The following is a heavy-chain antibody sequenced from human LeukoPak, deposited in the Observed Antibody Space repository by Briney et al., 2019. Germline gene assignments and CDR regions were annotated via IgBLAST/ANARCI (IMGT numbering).Heavy chain of an antibody. CDR2: ISSGGDIM. CDR1: GLRFSDYY. Sequence: GGSLRLSCAASGLRFSDYYVSWIRQAPGKGLQWVSYISSGGDIMHYVDSVKGRFTISRDNSKNTLYLQMFSLRPEDTAVYFCAKDLILWGQGTVVTVSS. V-gene: IGHV3-11*04. J-gene: IGHJ3*01. CDR3: AKDLIL.